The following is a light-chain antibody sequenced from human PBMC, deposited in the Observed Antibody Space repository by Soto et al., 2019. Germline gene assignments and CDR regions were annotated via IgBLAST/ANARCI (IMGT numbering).Light chain of an antibody. V-gene: IGKV1-39*01. J-gene: IGKJ2*01. CDR1: QNINNY. CDR2: DAS. CDR3: QQSYSTLMYT. Sequence: DIQMTQSPSSLSASVGDRVTITCQASQNINNYLNWYQQKPGRAPKHLIYDASNLEAGVPSRFRGSGSGTDFTLTISSLQPEDFATFYCQQSYSTLMYTFGQGTKLEIK.